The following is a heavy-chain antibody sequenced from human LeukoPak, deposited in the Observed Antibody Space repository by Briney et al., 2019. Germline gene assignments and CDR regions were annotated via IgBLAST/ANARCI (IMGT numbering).Heavy chain of an antibody. CDR1: GFIFSSFA. CDR2: ISYDESNE. V-gene: IGHV3-30-3*01. Sequence: GGSLRLSCAASGFIFSSFAMHWVRQAPGKGLEWVAAISYDESNEHYADSVKGRFTISRDNSKNTLYLQMNSLRAEDTAVYYCARGTPSSSGWLYYGMDVWGQGTTVTVSS. J-gene: IGHJ6*02. CDR3: ARGTPSSSGWLYYGMDV. D-gene: IGHD6-19*01.